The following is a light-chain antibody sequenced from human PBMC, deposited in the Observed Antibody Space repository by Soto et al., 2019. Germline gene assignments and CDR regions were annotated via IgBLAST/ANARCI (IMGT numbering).Light chain of an antibody. V-gene: IGKV3-20*01. J-gene: IGKJ3*01. CDR3: QQYAESPPT. CDR1: QSLDTYT. CDR2: GAS. Sequence: EIVFTQSPVTLSLSPGEKATLSCRASQSLDTYTLAWYQQKPGQAPRLLIYGASTRAAAIPDRFIGSGSGTDFALTISRLEPEDFAVYYCQQYAESPPTFGPGTKVDIK.